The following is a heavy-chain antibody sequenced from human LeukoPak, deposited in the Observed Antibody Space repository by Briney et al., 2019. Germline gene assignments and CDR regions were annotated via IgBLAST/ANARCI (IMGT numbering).Heavy chain of an antibody. CDR2: ISSSSSTI. Sequence: HPGGSLRLSCAASGFTISTYSMNWVRQAPGKGLEWVSYISSSSSTIYYADSVKGRFTISRDNAKNSLYLQMNSLRAEDTAVYYCARDRGAVSGLAPNWFDPWGQGTLVTVSS. V-gene: IGHV3-48*01. CDR3: ARDRGAVSGLAPNWFDP. D-gene: IGHD6-19*01. J-gene: IGHJ5*02. CDR1: GFTISTYS.